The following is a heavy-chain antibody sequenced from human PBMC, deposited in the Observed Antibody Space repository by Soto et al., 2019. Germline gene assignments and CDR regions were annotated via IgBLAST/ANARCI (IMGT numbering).Heavy chain of an antibody. CDR2: INNNSGRK. CDR1: GFSFSSYT. D-gene: IGHD3-22*01. CDR3: AKDGDYEYFDY. Sequence: LSCAASGFSFSSYTMNWVRQAPGKGLEWVSSINNNSGRKYYADSVKGRFTISRDNSENTLFLQMNSLKAEDTAVYFCAKDGDYEYFDYWGQGTQVTVSS. J-gene: IGHJ4*02. V-gene: IGHV3-23*01.